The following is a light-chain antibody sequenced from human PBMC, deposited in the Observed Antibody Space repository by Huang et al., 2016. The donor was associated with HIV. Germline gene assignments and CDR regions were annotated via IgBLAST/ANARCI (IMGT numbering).Light chain of an antibody. CDR2: AAS. J-gene: IGKJ1*01. V-gene: IGKV1-17*03. Sequence: DIQMTQSPSAMSASVGDRVTITCRASQGISNYLAWFQQKPGKVPKLLSYAASSLQSWVPSRFSGSGSGTEFTLTISRLQPEDIATYYCLQHNSYPWTFGQGTKVEIK. CDR3: LQHNSYPWT. CDR1: QGISNY.